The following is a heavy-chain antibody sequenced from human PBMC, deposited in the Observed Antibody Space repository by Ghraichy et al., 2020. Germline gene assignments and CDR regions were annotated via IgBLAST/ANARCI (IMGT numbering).Heavy chain of an antibody. Sequence: GESLNISCKGSGYSFTSYWIGWVRQMPGKGLEWMGIIYPGDSDTRYSPSFQGQVTISADKSISTAYLQWSSLKASDTAMYYCARGKERGGGIAQFDPWGQGTLVTVSS. J-gene: IGHJ5*02. D-gene: IGHD6-13*01. CDR2: IYPGDSDT. V-gene: IGHV5-51*01. CDR1: GYSFTSYW. CDR3: ARGKERGGGIAQFDP.